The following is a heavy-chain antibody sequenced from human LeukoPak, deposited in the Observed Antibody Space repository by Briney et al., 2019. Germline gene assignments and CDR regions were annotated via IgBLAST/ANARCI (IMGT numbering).Heavy chain of an antibody. V-gene: IGHV4-4*07. J-gene: IGHJ4*02. CDR1: GGSISSYY. CDR3: AREGVDYGDYLFDY. D-gene: IGHD4-17*01. CDR2: IYTSGST. Sequence: SETLSLTCTVSGGSISSYYWSWIRQPAGKGLEWIGRIYTSGSTNYNPSLKSRVTMSVDTSKNQFSLKLSSVTAADTAVYYCAREGVDYGDYLFDYWGQGTLVTVSS.